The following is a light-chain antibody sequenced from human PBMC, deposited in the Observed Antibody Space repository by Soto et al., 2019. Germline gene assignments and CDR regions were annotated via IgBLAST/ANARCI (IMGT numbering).Light chain of an antibody. Sequence: QSALAQPASVSWSPGQSTTTSCAGTGSVAGAYNLVSWYQQHPGKAPKLIICEVTTRPSGISNRVSGSKSGDTASLTISGLQAEDEADYFCCSYAGTVGYVFGTGTKVTVL. CDR1: GSVAGAYNL. V-gene: IGLV2-23*02. CDR2: EVT. J-gene: IGLJ1*01. CDR3: CSYAGTVGYV.